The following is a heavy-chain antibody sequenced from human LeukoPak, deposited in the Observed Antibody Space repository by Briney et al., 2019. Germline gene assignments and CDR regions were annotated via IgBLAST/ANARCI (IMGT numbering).Heavy chain of an antibody. CDR2: ISGCGGST. CDR1: GFTFSSYA. CDR3: AKVIAAAGTEYYYYYYMDV. V-gene: IGHV3-23*01. D-gene: IGHD6-13*01. Sequence: GGSLRLSCAASGFTFSSYAMSWVRQAPGKGREWVSAISGCGGSTYYADSVKGRFTISRGNSKNTLYLQMNSLRAEDTAVYYCAKVIAAAGTEYYYYYYMDVWGKGTTVTVSS. J-gene: IGHJ6*03.